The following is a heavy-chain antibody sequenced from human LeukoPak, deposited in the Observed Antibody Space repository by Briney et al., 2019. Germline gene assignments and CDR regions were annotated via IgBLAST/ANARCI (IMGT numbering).Heavy chain of an antibody. Sequence: ASVKVSCKASGYTFTGYYMHWVRQAPGQGLEWMGWINPNSGGTNYAQKFQGRVTMTRDTSISTAYMELRSLRSDDTAVYYCARDLLRYFDWLGMAGYWGQGTLVTVSS. CDR3: ARDLLRYFDWLGMAGY. V-gene: IGHV1-2*02. CDR1: GYTFTGYY. CDR2: INPNSGGT. J-gene: IGHJ4*02. D-gene: IGHD3-9*01.